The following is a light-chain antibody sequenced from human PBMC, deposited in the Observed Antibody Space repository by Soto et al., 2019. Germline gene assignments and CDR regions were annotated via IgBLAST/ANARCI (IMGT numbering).Light chain of an antibody. CDR2: GAS. J-gene: IGKJ1*01. CDR1: QGIRND. V-gene: IGKV1-6*01. CDR3: LPDYNFPWT. Sequence: AIQMTQSPSSLSASLGDRVTITCRASQGIRNDLGWYQQKPGKAPKLLIYGASSLQSGVTSRFSGSGSGSDFTLTSRSLQPEDFATYYCLPDYNFPWTFGQGTKVEIK.